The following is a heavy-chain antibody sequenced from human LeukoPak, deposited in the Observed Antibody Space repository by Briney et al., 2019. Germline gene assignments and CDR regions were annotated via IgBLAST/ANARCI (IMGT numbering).Heavy chain of an antibody. V-gene: IGHV3-21*01. D-gene: IGHD6-19*01. Sequence: GGSLRLSCAASGFTFSSYSMNWVRQAPGKGLEWVSSISSSSSYIYYADSVKGRFTISRDNAKNSLYLQMNSLRAEDTAVYYCARGLAVAGRADAFDIWGQGTMVTVSS. CDR3: ARGLAVAGRADAFDI. J-gene: IGHJ3*02. CDR2: ISSSSSYI. CDR1: GFTFSSYS.